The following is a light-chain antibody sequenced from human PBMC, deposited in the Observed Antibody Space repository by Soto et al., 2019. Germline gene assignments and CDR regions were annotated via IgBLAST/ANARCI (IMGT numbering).Light chain of an antibody. CDR1: QSLVHTDGKTY. J-gene: IGKJ2*01. V-gene: IGKV2D-29*01. Sequence: VVTQTPLSLSVTLGQPASISCKSGQSLVHTDGKTYLFWYLQKPGQPPQPLIYRVSNRFSGVQDRISGSGSGPDFTLKISRVEADDVGVYYCMQSRQLPYTFAQGTNLEI. CDR3: MQSRQLPYT. CDR2: RVS.